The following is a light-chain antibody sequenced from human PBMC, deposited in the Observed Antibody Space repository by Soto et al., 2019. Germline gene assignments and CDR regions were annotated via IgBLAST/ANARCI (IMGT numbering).Light chain of an antibody. V-gene: IGLV2-23*02. J-gene: IGLJ7*01. CDR1: SXXXRSYNL. CDR3: CSYAGSSTLAV. Sequence: QSALTQPASVSGXXXXSXXXXCTGTSXXXRSYNLVSWYQQHPTKAPKLMIYEVSKRPSGVSNRFSGSKSDNTASLTISGLQAEDEADYYCCSYAGSSTLAVFGGGTKLTVL. CDR2: EVS.